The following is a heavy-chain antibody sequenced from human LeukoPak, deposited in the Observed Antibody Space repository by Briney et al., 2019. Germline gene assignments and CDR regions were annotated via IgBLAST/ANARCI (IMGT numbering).Heavy chain of an antibody. V-gene: IGHV3-30*04. J-gene: IGHJ3*02. D-gene: IGHD6-19*01. CDR1: GFSFSDYA. CDR3: ASRTHGYSSGWWDDAFDI. Sequence: GGSLRLSCAASGFSFSDYAMYWVRQAPGKGLERVAVISYDGSNKYYADSVKGRFTISRDNSKDTLYLQMNSLRAEDTAVYYCASRTHGYSSGWWDDAFDIWGQGTMVTVSS. CDR2: ISYDGSNK.